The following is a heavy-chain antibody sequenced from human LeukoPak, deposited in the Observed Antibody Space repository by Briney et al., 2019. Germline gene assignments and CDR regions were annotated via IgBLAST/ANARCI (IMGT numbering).Heavy chain of an antibody. V-gene: IGHV4-39*01. J-gene: IGHJ4*02. CDR3: ARYVGSYLDY. CDR2: IYYSGST. CDR1: GGSISSSSYY. D-gene: IGHD1-26*01. Sequence: PSETLSLTCTVSGGSISSSSYYWGWIRQPPGKGLEWIGGIYYSGSTYYNPSLKSRVTISVDTSKNQFSLKLSSVTAADTAVYYCARYVGSYLDYWGQGTLVTVSS.